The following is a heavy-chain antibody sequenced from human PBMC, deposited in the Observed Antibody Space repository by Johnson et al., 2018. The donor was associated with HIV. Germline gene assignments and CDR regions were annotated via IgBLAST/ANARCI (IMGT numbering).Heavy chain of an antibody. Sequence: VQLVESGGGLIQPGGSLRLSCAASGFTVSSNYMSWVRQAPVKGLEWVSVIYTGSDSTSYTDSVKDSFTISRDSSKNTLYLQMGNLRADDMAVYYCARDCSYGSNDAFDVWGQGTMVTVSP. D-gene: IGHD5-18*01. CDR3: ARDCSYGSNDAFDV. J-gene: IGHJ3*01. CDR2: IYTGSDST. V-gene: IGHV3-66*01. CDR1: GFTVSSNY.